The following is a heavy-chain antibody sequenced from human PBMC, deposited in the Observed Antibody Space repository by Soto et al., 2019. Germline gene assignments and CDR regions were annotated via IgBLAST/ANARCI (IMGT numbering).Heavy chain of an antibody. J-gene: IGHJ4*02. Sequence: QVQLVQSGAEVKKPGSSVKVSCKASGGTFSSYSINWVRQAPGQGLEWMGEIIPIFGTANYAQKFQGRVTITADDSTSTAYMELSSLRSEDTAVSYCARDGGRRSGGIDYWGQGTLVTVSS. D-gene: IGHD1-26*01. CDR2: IIPIFGTA. CDR1: GGTFSSYS. V-gene: IGHV1-69*01. CDR3: ARDGGRRSGGIDY.